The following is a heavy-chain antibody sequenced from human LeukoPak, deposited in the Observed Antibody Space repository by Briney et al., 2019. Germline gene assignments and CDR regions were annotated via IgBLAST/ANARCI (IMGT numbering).Heavy chain of an antibody. CDR1: GLTFSNYG. Sequence: PGGSLRLSCAAAGLTFSNYGMHWVRQAPGKGLQWVAYIRYDGRNKYSADSVKGRFTIYRDNSKSTLYLQMNSLRPEDTAVYYCARDGSITGPFLDAFDIWGLGTMVTVSS. D-gene: IGHD1-20*01. V-gene: IGHV3-30*02. CDR2: IRYDGRNK. CDR3: ARDGSITGPFLDAFDI. J-gene: IGHJ3*02.